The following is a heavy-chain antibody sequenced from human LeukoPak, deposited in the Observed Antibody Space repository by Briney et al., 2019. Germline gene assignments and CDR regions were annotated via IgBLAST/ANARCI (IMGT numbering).Heavy chain of an antibody. CDR2: IYYSGST. CDR3: ARVKWVYYFDY. J-gene: IGHJ4*02. CDR1: GASISSYY. Sequence: SETLSLTCPVSGASISSYYWSWIRQPPGKGLEWIGYIYYSGSTNYNPSLKSRVTISVDTSKNQFSLKLSSVTAADTAVYYCARVKWVYYFDYWGQGTLVTVSS. V-gene: IGHV4-59*01. D-gene: IGHD3-22*01.